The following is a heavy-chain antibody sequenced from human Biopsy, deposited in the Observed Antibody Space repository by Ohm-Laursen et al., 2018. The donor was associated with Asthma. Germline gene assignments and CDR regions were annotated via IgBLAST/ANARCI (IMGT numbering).Heavy chain of an antibody. D-gene: IGHD3-9*01. CDR1: GFSLRTPGVG. CDR3: ALSQDSGFDDHSPSWFDP. Sequence: TQALTLTCPFSGFSLRTPGVGVGWIRQSPGKALEWLALIYWDDYNLFRPSLKRRLTITKDPSKNQVVLTMTKMDTVDSGTYYCALSQDSGFDDHSPSWFDPWGQGTLVTVSS. J-gene: IGHJ5*02. CDR2: IYWDDYN. V-gene: IGHV2-5*02.